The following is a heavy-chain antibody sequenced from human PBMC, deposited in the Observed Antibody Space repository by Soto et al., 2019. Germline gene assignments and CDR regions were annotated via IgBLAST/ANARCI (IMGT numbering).Heavy chain of an antibody. Sequence: EVQLLESGGDLIQPGGSLRLSCAASGFTFNIYAMTWVRQAPGKGLEWVSAISRYGDFTYYADSVEGRFTISRDNSMNTLYLQMNSLRAEVTAVYYCAKDRYLDHDSRGYLFDNWGQGTLVTVSS. D-gene: IGHD3-22*01. J-gene: IGHJ4*02. V-gene: IGHV3-23*01. CDR3: AKDRYLDHDSRGYLFDN. CDR1: GFTFNIYA. CDR2: ISRYGDFT.